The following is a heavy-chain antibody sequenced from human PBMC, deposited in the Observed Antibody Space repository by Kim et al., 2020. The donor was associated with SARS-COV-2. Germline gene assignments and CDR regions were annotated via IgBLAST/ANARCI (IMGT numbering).Heavy chain of an antibody. V-gene: IGHV3-23*01. D-gene: IGHD3-22*01. Sequence: KGRFTISRDNSKNTLYLQMNSLRAEDTAVYYCAKDYYDSSGYYGDAAFDYWGQGTLVTVSS. CDR3: AKDYYDSSGYYGDAAFDY. J-gene: IGHJ4*02.